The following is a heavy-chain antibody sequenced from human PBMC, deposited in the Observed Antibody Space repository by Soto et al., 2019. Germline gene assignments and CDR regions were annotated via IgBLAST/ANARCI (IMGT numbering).Heavy chain of an antibody. CDR1: GYSLTSYD. CDR2: MNPNSGNT. J-gene: IGHJ6*02. V-gene: IGHV1-8*01. D-gene: IGHD2-21*01. CDR3: ERVSLWWNYGMDV. Sequence: GXSVKVSYPASGYSLTSYDINWVRHATGQGLEWMGWMNPNSGNTGYAQKFQGRVTMTRNTSISTAYMELSSLRSEDTAVYYCERVSLWWNYGMDVWGQGTTVTVSS.